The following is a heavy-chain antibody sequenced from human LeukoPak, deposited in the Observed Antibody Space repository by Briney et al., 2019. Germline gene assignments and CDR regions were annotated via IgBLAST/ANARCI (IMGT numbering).Heavy chain of an antibody. CDR3: ARGASYDSSGYGFDY. CDR1: GGSISSGSYY. CDR2: IYTSGST. Sequence: SETLSLTCTVSGGSISSGSYYWSWIRQPAGKGLEWIGRIYTSGSTNYNPSLKSRVTISVDTSKNQFSLKLSSVTAADTAVYYCARGASYDSSGYGFDYWGQGTQVTVSS. V-gene: IGHV4-61*02. J-gene: IGHJ4*02. D-gene: IGHD3-22*01.